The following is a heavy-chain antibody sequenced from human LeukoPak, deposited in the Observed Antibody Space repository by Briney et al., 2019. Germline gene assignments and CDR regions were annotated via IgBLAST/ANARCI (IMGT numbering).Heavy chain of an antibody. V-gene: IGHV1-46*01. CDR1: GYTFTSYY. Sequence: ASVKVSCKTSGYTFTSYYIHWVRQAPGQGLEWMRMINPSTGNTGYAQKFQGRVTMTRNTSISTAYMELSSLRSEDTAVYYCARGFNYYDSTDYWGQGTLVTVSS. J-gene: IGHJ4*02. CDR2: INPSTGNT. CDR3: ARGFNYYDSTDY. D-gene: IGHD3-22*01.